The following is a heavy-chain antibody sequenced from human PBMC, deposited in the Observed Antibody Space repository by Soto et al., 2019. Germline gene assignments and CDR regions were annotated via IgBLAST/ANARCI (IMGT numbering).Heavy chain of an antibody. CDR1: GGSIIGYY. CDR2: INHSGST. Sequence: PSETLSLTCAVYGGSIIGYYWSWIRQPPGKGLEWIGEINHSGSTNYNPSLKSRVTISVDTSKSQFSLKLSSVTAADTAVYYCAATYYDFWSGYKILYYFDFWGQGTLVTVSS. CDR3: AATYYDFWSGYKILYYFDF. J-gene: IGHJ4*02. V-gene: IGHV4-34*01. D-gene: IGHD3-3*01.